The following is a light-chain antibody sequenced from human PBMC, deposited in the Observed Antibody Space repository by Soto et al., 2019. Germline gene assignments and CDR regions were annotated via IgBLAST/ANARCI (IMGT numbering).Light chain of an antibody. CDR1: QMIYTW. Sequence: DIQMTQSPSTLSASVGDRVTITCRASQMIYTWLAWYQQKPGKAPKLLIYEASSLDVGVPSRFSGSGSGTEFTLTISSLQPDDFAPYYCQQYNTFWTFGQGTKV. CDR2: EAS. CDR3: QQYNTFWT. V-gene: IGKV1-5*03. J-gene: IGKJ1*01.